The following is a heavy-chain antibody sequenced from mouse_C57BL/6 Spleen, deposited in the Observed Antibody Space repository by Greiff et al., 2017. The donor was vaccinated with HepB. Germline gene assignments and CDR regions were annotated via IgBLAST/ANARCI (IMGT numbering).Heavy chain of an antibody. Sequence: QVTLKVCGPGILQSSQTLSLTCSFSGFSLSTSGMGVSWIRQPSGKGLEWLAHIYWDDDKRYNPSLKSRLTISKDTSRNQVFLKITSVDTADTATYYCARREYYGSSYDWYFDVWGTGTTVTVSS. V-gene: IGHV8-12*01. D-gene: IGHD1-1*01. CDR3: ARREYYGSSYDWYFDV. CDR2: IYWDDDK. J-gene: IGHJ1*03. CDR1: GFSLSTSGMG.